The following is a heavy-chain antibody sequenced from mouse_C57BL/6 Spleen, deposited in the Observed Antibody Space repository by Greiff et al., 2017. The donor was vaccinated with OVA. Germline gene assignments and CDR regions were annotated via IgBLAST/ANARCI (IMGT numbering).Heavy chain of an antibody. CDR2: INPSSGYT. Sequence: QVHVKQSGAELAKPGASVKLSCKASGYTFTSYWMHWVKQRPGQGLEWIGYINPSSGYTKYNQKFKDKATLTADKSSSTAYMQLISLTYEDSAVDYCAREAVVAPYFDYWGQGTTLTVSS. CDR3: AREAVVAPYFDY. D-gene: IGHD1-1*01. CDR1: GYTFTSYW. J-gene: IGHJ2*01. V-gene: IGHV1-7*01.